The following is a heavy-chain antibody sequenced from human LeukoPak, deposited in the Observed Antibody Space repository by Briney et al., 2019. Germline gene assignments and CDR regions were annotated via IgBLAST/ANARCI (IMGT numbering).Heavy chain of an antibody. CDR3: ARDDYVVLDY. CDR1: GYTFTSYY. V-gene: IGHV1-46*03. J-gene: IGHJ4*02. Sequence: GASVKVSCKASGYTFTSYYMHWVRQAPGPGLEGMGIIKHSGGSTSYAQKCQGRVTMTRDTSTSTVYMELSSLRSEDTSVYYCARDDYVVLDYGGQRTLVSVS. D-gene: IGHD4-17*01. CDR2: IKHSGGST.